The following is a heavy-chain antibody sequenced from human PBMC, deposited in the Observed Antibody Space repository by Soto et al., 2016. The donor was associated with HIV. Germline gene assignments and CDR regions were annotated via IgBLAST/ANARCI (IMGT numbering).Heavy chain of an antibody. CDR3: ARKIAVAGSYYYYDSGRR. J-gene: IGHJ6*02. Sequence: EVQLVESGGGLVQPGGSLRLSCVASGFTFSSYSMNWVRQAPGKGLEWVSYISSSSSTIYYADSVKGRFTISRDNAKNSLYLQMNSLRAEDTAVYYCARKIAVAGSYYYYDSGRRGAKGPRSPSP. CDR2: ISSSSSTI. V-gene: IGHV3-48*04. CDR1: GFTFSSYS. D-gene: IGHD6-19*01.